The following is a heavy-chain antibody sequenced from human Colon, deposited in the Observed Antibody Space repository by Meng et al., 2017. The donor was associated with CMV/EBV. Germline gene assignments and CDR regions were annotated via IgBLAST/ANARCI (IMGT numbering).Heavy chain of an antibody. J-gene: IGHJ5*02. V-gene: IGHV3-30*04. CDR2: ISHDGTKK. CDR3: AGGSNSSVDP. CDR1: GFTFSAYP. D-gene: IGHD4-11*01. Sequence: GESVKISCAASGFTFSAYPIHWVRQAPGKGLEWVAIISHDGTKKNYAESVKGRFTISRDNSQNTVTVQMNSLRGGDTALYYCAGGSNSSVDPWGQGTLVTVSS.